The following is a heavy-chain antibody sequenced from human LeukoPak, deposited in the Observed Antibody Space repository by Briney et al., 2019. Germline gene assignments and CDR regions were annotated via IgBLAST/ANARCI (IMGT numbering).Heavy chain of an antibody. CDR3: ARDDRDYRAFAM. CDR1: GFTLSRHS. CDR2: ISYDGSNK. D-gene: IGHD4/OR15-4a*01. Sequence: GRSLRLSCTASGFTLSRHSMFWVRQAPGKGLEWVAVISYDGSNKYYADSVKGRFTNSRDNSKSTLYVQMNSLRGEDTAVYYRARDDRDYRAFAMWGQGTLVTVSS. J-gene: IGHJ3*02. V-gene: IGHV3-30-3*01.